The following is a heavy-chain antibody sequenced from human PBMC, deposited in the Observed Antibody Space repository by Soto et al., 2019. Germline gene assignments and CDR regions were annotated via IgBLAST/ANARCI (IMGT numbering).Heavy chain of an antibody. J-gene: IGHJ4*02. Sequence: SVKVSCKASGGTFSSYAISWVRQAPGQALECMGGIIPIFGTANYAQKFQGRVTITADESTSTAYMELSSLRSEDTAVYYCARAPTTVTTAWYFDYWGQGTLVTVSS. D-gene: IGHD4-17*01. CDR1: GGTFSSYA. CDR2: IIPIFGTA. V-gene: IGHV1-69*13. CDR3: ARAPTTVTTAWYFDY.